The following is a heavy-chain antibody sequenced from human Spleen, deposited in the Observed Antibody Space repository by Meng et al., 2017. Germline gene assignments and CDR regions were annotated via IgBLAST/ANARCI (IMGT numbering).Heavy chain of an antibody. V-gene: IGHV4-61*01. CDR2: VYYSGST. CDR3: AREKSKNDVGYFDY. D-gene: IGHD1-1*01. J-gene: IGHJ4*02. CDR1: GDSVSSNCCY. Sequence: QVQLQESGPGLVRPSETLSLTCTVSGDSVSSNCCYWSWIRQPPGKELEWIGYVYYSGSTNYNPSLKSRVTISVDKSKNQFALKLSSVTAADTAVYYCAREKSKNDVGYFDYWGRGTLVTVSS.